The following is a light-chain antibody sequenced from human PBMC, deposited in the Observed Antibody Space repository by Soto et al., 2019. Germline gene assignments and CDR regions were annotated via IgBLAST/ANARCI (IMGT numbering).Light chain of an antibody. CDR1: QSVSSN. V-gene: IGKV3-15*01. Sequence: IVLTQSAASLPRPPGERATLSGRASQSVSSNLAWYQQKPGQAPRLLIYDASTRTTVIPARFSGSGSGTDFTLTISCLQSDDFATYYCQQYNSFPRAFGQGTKVDIK. J-gene: IGKJ1*01. CDR2: DAS. CDR3: QQYNSFPRA.